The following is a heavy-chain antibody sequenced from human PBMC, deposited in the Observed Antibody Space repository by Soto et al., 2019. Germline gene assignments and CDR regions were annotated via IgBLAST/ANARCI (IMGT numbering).Heavy chain of an antibody. D-gene: IGHD4-4*01. V-gene: IGHV3-23*01. CDR1: GFTFSSYA. CDR3: AKDRLYSNYSFWLDP. CDR2: ISGSGGST. Sequence: PGGSLRLSCAASGFTFSSYAMSWVRQAPGKGLEWVSAISGSGGSTYYADSVKGRFTISRDNSKNTLYLQMNSLRAEDTAVYYCAKDRLYSNYSFWLDPWGQGTLVTVSS. J-gene: IGHJ5*02.